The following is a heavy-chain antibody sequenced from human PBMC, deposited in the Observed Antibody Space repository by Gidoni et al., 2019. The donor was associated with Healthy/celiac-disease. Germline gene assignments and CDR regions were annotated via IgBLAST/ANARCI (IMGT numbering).Heavy chain of an antibody. CDR3: ARGRGWLQLREHWFDP. CDR1: GFTSSRHW. V-gene: IGHV3-74*01. Sequence: EVQLVESGGGLVQPGAALRLSCAASGFTSSRHWMHWVSQAPGKGLVWVSRINSDGSRTSYAGSVKGRFNISRDNAKNTLYLQMNSLRAEDTAGYYCARGRGWLQLREHWFDPWGQGTLVTVSS. D-gene: IGHD5-18*01. CDR2: INSDGSRT. J-gene: IGHJ5*02.